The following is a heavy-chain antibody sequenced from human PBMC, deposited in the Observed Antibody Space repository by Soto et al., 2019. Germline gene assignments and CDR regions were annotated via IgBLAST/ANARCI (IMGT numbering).Heavy chain of an antibody. D-gene: IGHD3-22*01. CDR1: GFSFSRDG. CDR3: AREWRYYYDESGYSSPFDY. Sequence: QVQLVESGGGVVQPGRSLRLSCAASGFSFSRDGMHWVRQAPGKGLEWLAVVSNDGSNKHYADSVKGRFTISRDNSKNTLYVQMDNLRAEDTAVYYCAREWRYYYDESGYSSPFDYWGQGTLVTVSS. V-gene: IGHV3-30*03. CDR2: VSNDGSNK. J-gene: IGHJ4*02.